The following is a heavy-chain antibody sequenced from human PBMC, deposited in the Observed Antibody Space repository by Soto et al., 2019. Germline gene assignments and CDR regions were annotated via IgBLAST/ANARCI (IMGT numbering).Heavy chain of an antibody. CDR3: ARECRLIADWSPDY. V-gene: IGHV3-30-3*01. D-gene: IGHD6-13*01. CDR1: GFTFSSYA. CDR2: ISYDGSNK. Sequence: ESGGGVVQPGRSLRLSCAASGFTFSSYAMHWVRQAPGNGLEWVAVISYDGSNKYYADSVKGRFTISIDNSKNTLYLQMNSLRAEDTDVYYCARECRLIADWSPDYWGQGTLVTVSS. J-gene: IGHJ4*02.